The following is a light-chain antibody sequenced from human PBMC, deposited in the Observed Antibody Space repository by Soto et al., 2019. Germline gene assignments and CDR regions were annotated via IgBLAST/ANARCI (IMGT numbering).Light chain of an antibody. J-gene: IGLJ2*01. CDR1: SSDVGSYNL. CDR3: CSYALGSTLV. V-gene: IGLV2-23*01. CDR2: EGD. Sequence: QSALTQPASVSGSSGQSITISCTGTSSDVGSYNLVSWHQHHPGKAPKLIIYEGDKRPSGVSNRFSGSKSGNTASLTISGLQAEDEADYYCCSYALGSTLVFGGGTQLTVL.